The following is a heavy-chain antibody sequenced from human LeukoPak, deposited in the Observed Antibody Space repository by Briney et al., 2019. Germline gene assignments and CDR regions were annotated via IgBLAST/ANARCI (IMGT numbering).Heavy chain of an antibody. CDR3: ARLGSGSQTFDY. CDR2: IYHSGST. V-gene: IGHV4-38-2*01. J-gene: IGHJ4*02. D-gene: IGHD3-10*02. Sequence: PSETLSLTCAVSGYSISSGYYWGWIRQPPGKGLEWIGSIYHSGSTYYNPSLKSRVTISVDTSKNQFYLKLSSVTAADTAVYYCARLGSGSQTFDYWGQGTLVTVSS. CDR1: GYSISSGYY.